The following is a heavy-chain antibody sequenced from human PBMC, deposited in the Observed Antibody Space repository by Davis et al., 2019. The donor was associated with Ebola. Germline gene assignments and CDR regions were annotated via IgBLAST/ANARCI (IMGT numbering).Heavy chain of an antibody. D-gene: IGHD4-23*01. CDR1: GFTFGDYA. Sequence: GESLKISCRGSGFTFGDYAMSWVRQAPGKGLERVGFMRSKGFGGTTEYAASVKGRFTISRDDSKGIAYLQMNSLTTEDTAVYYCTRRGTVVTPDYWGQGTLVTVSS. CDR2: MRSKGFGGTT. V-gene: IGHV3-49*04. J-gene: IGHJ4*02. CDR3: TRRGTVVTPDY.